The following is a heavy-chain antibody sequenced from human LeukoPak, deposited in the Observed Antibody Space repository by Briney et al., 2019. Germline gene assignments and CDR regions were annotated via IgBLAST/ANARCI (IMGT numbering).Heavy chain of an antibody. CDR2: VSGSGGST. J-gene: IGHJ4*02. V-gene: IGHV3-23*01. CDR1: GFTFSSYA. Sequence: GRSLRLSCAASGFTFSSYAMSWVRQAPGKGLEWVSAVSGSGGSTYYADSVKGRFTISRDNSKNTLYLQMNSLRAEDTAVYYCAGEHSSSWRRGFDYWGQGTLVTVSS. CDR3: AGEHSSSWRRGFDY. D-gene: IGHD6-13*01.